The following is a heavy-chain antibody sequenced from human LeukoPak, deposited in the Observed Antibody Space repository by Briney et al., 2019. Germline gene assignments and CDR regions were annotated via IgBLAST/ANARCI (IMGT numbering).Heavy chain of an antibody. CDR1: GGTFSSYA. J-gene: IGHJ4*02. CDR2: IIPIFGTA. Sequence: SVKVSCKASGGTFSSYAISWVRQAPGQGLEWMGGIIPIFGTADYAQKFQGRVTITADESTSTAYMELSSLRSEDTAVYYCARSLFGDGYNFDYWGQGTLVTVSS. CDR3: ARSLFGDGYNFDY. D-gene: IGHD5-24*01. V-gene: IGHV1-69*13.